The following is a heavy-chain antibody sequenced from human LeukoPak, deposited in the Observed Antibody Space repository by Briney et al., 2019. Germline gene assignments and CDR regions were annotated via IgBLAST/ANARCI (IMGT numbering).Heavy chain of an antibody. CDR1: GYSFTSYW. J-gene: IGHJ4*02. V-gene: IGHV5-10-1*01. CDR3: ARHLTVRGVPDY. Sequence: GESLKISCKGSGYSFTSYWISWVRQIPGKGLEWLGRIDPSDSYTNYSPSFQGHVTISADKSISTAYLQWSSLKASDTAMYYCARHLTVRGVPDYWGQGTLVTVSS. CDR2: IDPSDSYT. D-gene: IGHD3-10*01.